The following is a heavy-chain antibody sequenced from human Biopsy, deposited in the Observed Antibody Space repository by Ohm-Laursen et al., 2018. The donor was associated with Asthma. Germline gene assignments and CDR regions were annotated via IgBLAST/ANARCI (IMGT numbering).Heavy chain of an antibody. V-gene: IGHV4-61*01. CDR3: ARVPTTLRYFDL. CDR2: ISYSGST. Sequence: VTLSLTCTVSGGSVSSGSYYWSWIRQPPGKGLAWVSYISYSGSTDYNPSLKSRLTISMDTSKNQFSLKLSSVTAADTAVYYCARVPTTLRYFDLWGRGTLVTVPS. J-gene: IGHJ2*01. D-gene: IGHD1-7*01. CDR1: GGSVSSGSYY.